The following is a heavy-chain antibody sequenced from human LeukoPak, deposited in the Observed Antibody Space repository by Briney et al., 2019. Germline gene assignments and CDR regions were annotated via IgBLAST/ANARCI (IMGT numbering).Heavy chain of an antibody. V-gene: IGHV4-39*01. D-gene: IGHD4-17*01. CDR3: ARVVVATVTSEDYYYYMDV. CDR2: IYYSGST. Sequence: SETLSLTCTVSVGSISSSSYSWGWIRQPPGKGLEWIGSIYYSGSTYYNPSLKSRVTISVDTSKNQFSLKLSSVTAADTAVYYCARVVVATVTSEDYYYYMDVWGKGTTVTI. J-gene: IGHJ6*03. CDR1: VGSISSSSYS.